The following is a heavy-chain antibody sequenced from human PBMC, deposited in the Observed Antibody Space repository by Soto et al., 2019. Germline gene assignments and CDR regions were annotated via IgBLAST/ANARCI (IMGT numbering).Heavy chain of an antibody. CDR1: GFTFSTYT. Sequence: QIQLVESGGGVVQPGRSLRLSCAASGFTFSTYTLHWVRQAPGKGPEWVALTSYDGNIQYYADSVKGRFTISRDNSKNTLYLQMDSLRPEHTAVYYCATLRGVAPHSGSPLDSWGQGTLVTVSS. CDR2: TSYDGNIQ. CDR3: ATLRGVAPHSGSPLDS. J-gene: IGHJ4*02. D-gene: IGHD2-15*01. V-gene: IGHV3-30-3*01.